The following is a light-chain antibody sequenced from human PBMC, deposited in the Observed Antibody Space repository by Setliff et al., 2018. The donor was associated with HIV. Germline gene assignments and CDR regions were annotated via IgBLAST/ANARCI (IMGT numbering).Light chain of an antibody. V-gene: IGLV1-44*01. CDR3: AAWDVGLNAFYV. CDR1: HSNIGSNT. CDR2: NND. Sequence: QSVLTQPPSTSGTPGHRVIISCSGSHSNIGSNTVNWFQQLPGTAPKLLIYNNDQRPSGVPDRFSGSKSGTSASLAISGLQSEDEAAYYCAAWDVGLNAFYVFGTGTKVSVL. J-gene: IGLJ1*01.